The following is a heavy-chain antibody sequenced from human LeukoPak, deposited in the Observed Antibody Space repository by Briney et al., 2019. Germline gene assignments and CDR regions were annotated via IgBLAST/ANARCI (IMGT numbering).Heavy chain of an antibody. V-gene: IGHV4-39*01. D-gene: IGHD6-19*01. CDR2: VYYSGST. CDR1: GGSISSSNFY. Sequence: SGTLSLTCTVSGGSISSSNFYWGWIRQPPGKGLEWIGSVYYSGSTYYSPSLKSRVTISVDTSRNQFSLKLSSVTAADTAVYYCAGSVAGHLDTFDIWGQGTMVTVSS. J-gene: IGHJ3*02. CDR3: AGSVAGHLDTFDI.